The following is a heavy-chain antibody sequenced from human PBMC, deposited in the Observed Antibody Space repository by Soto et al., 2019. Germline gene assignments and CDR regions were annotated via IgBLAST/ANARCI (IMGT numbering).Heavy chain of an antibody. J-gene: IGHJ6*02. CDR2: ISTYNGDT. Sequence: QVQLVQSGAEVKKPGASVKVSCKASGYTFTRSGISWVRQAPGQGLEWMGWISTYNGDTNYAQTLQGRVTMTTDTSTSTVYMELRSLRSAETAVYYCASEGVAPNYYYGMDVWGQGTPVTVSS. CDR1: GYTFTRSG. V-gene: IGHV1-18*01. CDR3: ASEGVAPNYYYGMDV. D-gene: IGHD5-12*01.